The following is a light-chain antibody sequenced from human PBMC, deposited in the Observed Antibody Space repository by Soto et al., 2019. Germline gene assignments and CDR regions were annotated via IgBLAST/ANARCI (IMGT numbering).Light chain of an antibody. CDR1: QSAGNF. V-gene: IGKV3D-15*01. J-gene: IGKJ5*01. Sequence: EIVMTQSPASLSVSPGETASLSCRASQSAGNFLAWYQQKPGQAPRLLIYYISTRATGIPDRFSGSVSGTVFTLTISRLEPEDFAVYYCQQYGNSPITFGQGTRLEIK. CDR3: QQYGNSPIT. CDR2: YIS.